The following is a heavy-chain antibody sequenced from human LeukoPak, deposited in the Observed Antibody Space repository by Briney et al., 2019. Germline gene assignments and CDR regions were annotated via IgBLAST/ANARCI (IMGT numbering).Heavy chain of an antibody. D-gene: IGHD6-13*01. J-gene: IGHJ4*02. Sequence: ASVKASCKASGYTFTSYAMHWVRQAPGQRLEWMGWINAGNGNTKYSQKFQGRDTITRDAPASTAYMELSSLRSEDTAVYYCARPYSSSWFSGGYFDYWGQGTLVTVSS. CDR3: ARPYSSSWFSGGYFDY. CDR2: INAGNGNT. V-gene: IGHV1-3*01. CDR1: GYTFTSYA.